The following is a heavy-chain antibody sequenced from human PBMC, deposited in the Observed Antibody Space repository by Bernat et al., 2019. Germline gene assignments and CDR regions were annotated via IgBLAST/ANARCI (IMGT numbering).Heavy chain of an antibody. J-gene: IGHJ4*02. CDR3: SGYGGNSV. V-gene: IGHV3-66*01. CDR1: GFTVGDHH. CDR2: IYNGGAT. D-gene: IGHD2-21*02. Sequence: EVQVVTSGGGLVQPGESLRLSCAASGFTVGDHHMNWVRQAPGKGLDWVAVIYNGGATYYADSVQGRFTISRDSSKNTVYLQMSGLRAEDTAVYYCSGYGGNSVWDQGTRVTVSS.